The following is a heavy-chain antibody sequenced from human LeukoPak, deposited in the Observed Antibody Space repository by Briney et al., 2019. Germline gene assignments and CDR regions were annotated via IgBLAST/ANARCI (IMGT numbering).Heavy chain of an antibody. CDR3: ARKSGIFGVVIIDY. CDR1: GGTFSSYA. V-gene: IGHV1-69*05. Sequence: SVRVSCKASGGTFSSYAISWVRQAPGQGLEWMGGIIPIFGTANYAQKFQGRVTITTDESTSTAYMELSSLRSEDTAVYYCARKSGIFGVVIIDYWGQGTLVTVSS. CDR2: IIPIFGTA. D-gene: IGHD3-3*02. J-gene: IGHJ4*02.